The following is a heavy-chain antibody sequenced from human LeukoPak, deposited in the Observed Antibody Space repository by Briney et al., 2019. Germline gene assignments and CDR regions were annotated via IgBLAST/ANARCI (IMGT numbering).Heavy chain of an antibody. CDR2: IYYSGST. CDR1: GGSISSSSYY. Sequence: PSDTLSLTCTVSGGSISSSSYYWGWIRQPPGKGLGWNGGIYYSGSTYYNTSLQSRVTISVDTTKNQFSLKLSSVTAADTAVYYCARFDYGDNHQTGAFDIWGQGTMVTVSS. V-gene: IGHV4-39*01. CDR3: ARFDYGDNHQTGAFDI. D-gene: IGHD4-23*01. J-gene: IGHJ3*02.